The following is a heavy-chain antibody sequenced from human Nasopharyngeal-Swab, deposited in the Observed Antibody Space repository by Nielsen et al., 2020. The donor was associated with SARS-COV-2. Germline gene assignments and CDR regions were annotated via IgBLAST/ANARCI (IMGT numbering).Heavy chain of an antibody. J-gene: IGHJ6*03. D-gene: IGHD3-3*01. CDR3: ARSPSYYDFWSGYSFNYYYYYMDV. CDR1: GFTFSSYS. CDR2: ISSSSSYI. V-gene: IGHV3-21*01. Sequence: GGSLRLSCAASGFTFSSYSMNWVRQAPGKGLEWVSSISSSSSYIYYADSVKGRFTISRDNAKNSLYLQMNSLRAEDTAVYYCARSPSYYDFWSGYSFNYYYYYMDVWGKGTTVTVSS.